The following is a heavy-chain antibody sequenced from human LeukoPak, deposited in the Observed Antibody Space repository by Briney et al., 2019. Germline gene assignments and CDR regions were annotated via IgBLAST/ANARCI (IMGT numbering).Heavy chain of an antibody. CDR3: ARQGYSSGWYVIYYFDY. J-gene: IGHJ4*02. CDR2: IYPGDSDT. CDR1: GYSFTSYW. Sequence: GESLKISCKGSGYSFTSYWIGWVRQMPGKGLEWMGIIYPGDSDTRYSPSFQGQVTISADKSISTAYLQRSSLKASDTAMYYCARQGYSSGWYVIYYFDYWGQGTLVTVSS. V-gene: IGHV5-51*01. D-gene: IGHD6-19*01.